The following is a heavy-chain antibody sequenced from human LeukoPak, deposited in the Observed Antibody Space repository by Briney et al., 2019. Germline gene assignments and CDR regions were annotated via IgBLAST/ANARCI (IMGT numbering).Heavy chain of an antibody. V-gene: IGHV3-11*06. Sequence: GGSLRLSCAASGFTFSDYYMSWIRQAPGKGLEWVSYISSSSSYTNYADSVKGRFTISRDNAKNSLYLQMNSLRAEDTAVYYCARARYYYDSSGYYTTPNDAFDIWGQGTMVTVSS. CDR1: GFTFSDYY. CDR3: ARARYYYDSSGYYTTPNDAFDI. J-gene: IGHJ3*02. D-gene: IGHD3-22*01. CDR2: ISSSSSYT.